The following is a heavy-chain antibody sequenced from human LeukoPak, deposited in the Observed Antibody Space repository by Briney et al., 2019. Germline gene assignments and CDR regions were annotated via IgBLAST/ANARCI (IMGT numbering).Heavy chain of an antibody. CDR3: AKAPVTSCRGAYCYPFDS. Sequence: GGSLRLSCAASGFTFSSYGMSWVRQAPGKGLEWVSGISGSGGRTYFADSVRGRFTISRDNSKNTLYLQMNSLRAEDAAVYFCAKAPVTSCRGAYCYPFDSWGQGTLVTVSS. CDR2: ISGSGGRT. CDR1: GFTFSSYG. D-gene: IGHD2-21*01. J-gene: IGHJ4*02. V-gene: IGHV3-23*01.